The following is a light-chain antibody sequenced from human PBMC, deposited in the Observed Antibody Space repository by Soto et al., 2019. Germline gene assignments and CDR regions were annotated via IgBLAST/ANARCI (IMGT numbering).Light chain of an antibody. CDR2: DVS. Sequence: QSVLTQPASVSGSPRQSITISCTGTSSDVGSYDLVSWYQQHPGKAPKLMIYDVSKRPSGVSSRFSGSKSGNTASLTISGLQAEDEADYYCCSYAGSTTYVFGTGTKLT. J-gene: IGLJ1*01. CDR3: CSYAGSTTYV. CDR1: SSDVGSYDL. V-gene: IGLV2-23*02.